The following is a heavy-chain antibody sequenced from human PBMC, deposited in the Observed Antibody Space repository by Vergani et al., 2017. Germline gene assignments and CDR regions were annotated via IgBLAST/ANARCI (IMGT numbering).Heavy chain of an antibody. D-gene: IGHD3-22*01. CDR1: GATFRSNT. CDR3: ARVGWSYYDSSGYYYAPGGWFDP. J-gene: IGHJ5*02. Sequence: VQLVQSGAEVKKPGSSVKVSCKASGATFRSNTISWVRQMPGKGLEWMGRIDPSDSYTNYSPSFQGHVTISADKSISTAYLQWSSLKASDTAMYYCARVGWSYYDSSGYYYAPGGWFDPWGQGTLVTVSS. CDR2: IDPSDSYT. V-gene: IGHV5-10-1*03.